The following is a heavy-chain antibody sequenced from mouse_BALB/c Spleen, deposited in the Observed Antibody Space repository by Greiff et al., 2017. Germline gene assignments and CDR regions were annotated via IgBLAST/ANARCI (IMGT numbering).Heavy chain of an antibody. Sequence: ESGGGLVQPGGSMKLSCVASGFTFSSYWMSWVRQSPEKGLEWVAEIRLKSDNYATHYAESVKGKFTISRDDSKSRLYLQMNSLRAEDTGIYYCTAAEGWYFDVWGAGTTVTVSS. CDR1: GFTFSSYW. V-gene: IGHV6-6*02. CDR3: TAAEGWYFDV. J-gene: IGHJ1*01. CDR2: IRLKSDNYAT.